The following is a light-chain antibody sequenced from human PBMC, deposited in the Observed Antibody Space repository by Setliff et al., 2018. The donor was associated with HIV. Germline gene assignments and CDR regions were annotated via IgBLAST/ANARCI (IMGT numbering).Light chain of an antibody. CDR2: DVS. CDR1: SSDVGSYNF. V-gene: IGLV2-14*03. J-gene: IGLJ1*01. CDR3: CSYTSSLTYV. Sequence: QSALTQPASVSGSPGQSITISCSGTSSDVGSYNFVSWYQQHPGKAPQLIIYDVSQRPSGVSSRFSGSKSGNTASLTISGPQAEDQADYYCCSYTSSLTYVFGT.